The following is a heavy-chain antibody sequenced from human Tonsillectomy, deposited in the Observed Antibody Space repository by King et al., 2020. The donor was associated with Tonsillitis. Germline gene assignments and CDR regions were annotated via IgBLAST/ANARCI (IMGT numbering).Heavy chain of an antibody. CDR1: GFTFSSYS. V-gene: IGHV3-48*02. CDR2: ISSSSTI. J-gene: IGHJ6*02. Sequence: VQLVESGGGLVQPGGSLRLSCAASGFTFSSYSMNWVRQAPGKGLEWVSYISSSSTIYYADSVKGRFTISRDNAKNSLFLQMNSLRDEDTAVYYCASSVGLYGSGTYGYDYYAMDVWGQGTTVTVSS. CDR3: ASSVGLYGSGTYGYDYYAMDV. D-gene: IGHD3-10*01.